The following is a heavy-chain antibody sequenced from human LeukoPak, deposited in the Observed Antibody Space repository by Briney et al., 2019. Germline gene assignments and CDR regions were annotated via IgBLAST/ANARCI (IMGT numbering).Heavy chain of an antibody. CDR3: ARDGQWLPLLSSYYGMDV. V-gene: IGHV4-31*03. CDR1: GGSIGSGGYY. Sequence: PSQTLSLTCTVSGGSIGSGGYYWSWLRQHPGKGLEWIGYIYYSGSTNYNPSLKSRVTISVDTSKNQFSLKLSSVTAADTAVYYCARDGQWLPLLSSYYGMDVWGKGTTVTVSS. CDR2: IYYSGST. J-gene: IGHJ6*04. D-gene: IGHD6-19*01.